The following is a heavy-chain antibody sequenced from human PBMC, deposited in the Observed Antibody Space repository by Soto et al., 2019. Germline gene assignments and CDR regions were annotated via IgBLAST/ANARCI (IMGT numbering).Heavy chain of an antibody. CDR2: ISGSGGST. J-gene: IGHJ4*02. CDR3: AKDLSVDFWSGLAPFDY. CDR1: GFPFSSYA. V-gene: IGHV3-23*01. D-gene: IGHD3-3*01. Sequence: GGSLRLSCAASGFPFSSYAMSWVRQAPGKGLEWVSAISGSGGSTYYADSVKGRFTISRDNSKNTLYLQMNSLRAEDTAVYYCAKDLSVDFWSGLAPFDYWGQGTLVTVSS.